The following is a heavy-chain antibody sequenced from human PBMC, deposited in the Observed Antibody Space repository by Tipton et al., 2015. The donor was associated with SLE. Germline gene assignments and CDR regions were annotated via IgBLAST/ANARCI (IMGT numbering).Heavy chain of an antibody. CDR2: IKHDGSQQ. V-gene: IGHV3-7*01. Sequence: GSLRLSCVGSGFTFSDYWMTWVRQVPGMGLEWVALIKHDGSQQDYVDSVKGRFTIFRDNSKNTLYLQMNSLRNEDTAVYYCARETNDGYNGLDIWGQGTRVTVSS. D-gene: IGHD5-24*01. CDR3: ARETNDGYNGLDI. J-gene: IGHJ3*02. CDR1: GFTFSDYW.